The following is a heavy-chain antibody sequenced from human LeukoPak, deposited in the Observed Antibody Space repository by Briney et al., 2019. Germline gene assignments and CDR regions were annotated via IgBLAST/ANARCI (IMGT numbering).Heavy chain of an antibody. Sequence: SVKVSCKASGGTFSSYAISWVWIAPGPGLEWMGRIIPILGVATYEQQFQGRVTITADKSTNTAYMELSSLKSEDTAVYYCARDPGNYGSGSYRTKNWFDPWGQGTLVTVSS. CDR2: IIPILGVA. J-gene: IGHJ5*02. D-gene: IGHD3-10*01. V-gene: IGHV1-69*04. CDR3: ARDPGNYGSGSYRTKNWFDP. CDR1: GGTFSSYA.